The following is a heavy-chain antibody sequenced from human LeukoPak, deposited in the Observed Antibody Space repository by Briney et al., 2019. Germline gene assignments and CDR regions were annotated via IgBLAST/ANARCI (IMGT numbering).Heavy chain of an antibody. Sequence: SETLSLTCTVSGSSVNSADYYWSWIRKCPGKGLEWIGFIYYSGTTNYSPSLKSRVTISLDTSKNQFSLRLTSVTAADTAVYYCARDLSGSSSFGYWGQGILVTVSS. D-gene: IGHD6-6*01. J-gene: IGHJ4*02. CDR1: GSSVNSADYY. CDR3: ARDLSGSSSFGY. CDR2: IYYSGTT. V-gene: IGHV4-61*08.